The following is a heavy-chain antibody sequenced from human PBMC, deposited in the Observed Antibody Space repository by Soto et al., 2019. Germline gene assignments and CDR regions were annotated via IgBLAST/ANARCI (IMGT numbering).Heavy chain of an antibody. CDR2: SYYRGIT. Sequence: SETLSLTCGVSGYYISNGYFWGWIRQPPGKGLEWIGSSYYRGITYYNPSLKSRVTVSVDTTKNQVSLKLSSVTAADTAVYYCVGEQGMSTAPRVVDYWGQGTLVTVSS. D-gene: IGHD4-17*01. J-gene: IGHJ4*02. CDR1: GYYISNGYF. CDR3: VGEQGMSTAPRVVDY. V-gene: IGHV4-38-2*02.